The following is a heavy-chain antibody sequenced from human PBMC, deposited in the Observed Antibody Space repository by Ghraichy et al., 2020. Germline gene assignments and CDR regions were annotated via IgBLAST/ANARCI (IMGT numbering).Heavy chain of an antibody. V-gene: IGHV5-51*01. J-gene: IGHJ4*02. CDR3: AKARMDLNSEFEA. Sequence: GESLNISCKASGYKFGSYWIGWVRQVPAQGLEWMGLVYPADSDTKYSPTFEGQVSISADKSINTVYLQWTSLQASDSAIYYCAKARMDLNSEFEAWGQGTLVSVSS. CDR1: GYKFGSYW. D-gene: IGHD6-6*01. CDR2: VYPADSDT.